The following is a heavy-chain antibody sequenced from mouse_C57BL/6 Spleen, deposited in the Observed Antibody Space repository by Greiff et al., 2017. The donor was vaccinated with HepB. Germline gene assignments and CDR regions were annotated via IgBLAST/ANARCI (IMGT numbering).Heavy chain of an antibody. J-gene: IGHJ2*01. D-gene: IGHD1-1*01. V-gene: IGHV1-42*01. Sequence: EVQLQESGPELVKPGASVKISCKASGYSFTGYYMNWVKQSPEKSLEWIGAINPSTGGTTYNQKFKAKATLTVDKSSSTAYMQLKSLTSEDSAVYDCARSGVVALDYWGQGTTLTVSS. CDR2: INPSTGGT. CDR3: ARSGVVALDY. CDR1: GYSFTGYY.